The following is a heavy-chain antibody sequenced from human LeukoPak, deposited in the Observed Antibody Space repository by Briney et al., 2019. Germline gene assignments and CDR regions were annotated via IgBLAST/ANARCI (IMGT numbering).Heavy chain of an antibody. CDR2: IWYDASDR. J-gene: IGHJ5*02. V-gene: IGHV3-33*01. CDR3: VRGVGVSRFNYFDP. Sequence: GGSLTLSCAASGFTFSSFGMHWVRQAPGKRLEMVAVIWYDASDRYYADSVKGRFTISRDNSKNTLFLQMNSLRDDDTAVYYCVRGVGVSRFNYFDPWGQGTLVVVSS. D-gene: IGHD5-24*01. CDR1: GFTFSSFG.